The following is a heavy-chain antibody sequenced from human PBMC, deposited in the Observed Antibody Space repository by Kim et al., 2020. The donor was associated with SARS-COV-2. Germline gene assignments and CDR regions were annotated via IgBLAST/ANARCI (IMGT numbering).Heavy chain of an antibody. CDR1: GYTFTSNP. D-gene: IGHD2-2*01. Sequence: ASVKVSCKASGYTFTSNPVNWVRQAPGQGLEWMGWINTKTGNPSYARGFTGRFVFSLDTSVSSAYLQISSLKAEDTAIYYCARGPGPVDPWGQGTLVTVS. CDR2: INTKTGNP. V-gene: IGHV7-4-1*02. CDR3: ARGPGPVDP. J-gene: IGHJ5*02.